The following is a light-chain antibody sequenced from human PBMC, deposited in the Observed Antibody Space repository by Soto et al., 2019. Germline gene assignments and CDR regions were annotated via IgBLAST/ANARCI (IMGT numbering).Light chain of an antibody. Sequence: AIQMTQSPSSLSASVGDRVTITCRASEGIRNDLGWYQQKPGKAPKLLIYAASSLQSGVPSRFSGSGSGTDFTLTISSLQPEDFAPYYCLQDYNYPRTFGQGTKVEIK. J-gene: IGKJ1*01. CDR2: AAS. CDR1: EGIRND. V-gene: IGKV1-6*01. CDR3: LQDYNYPRT.